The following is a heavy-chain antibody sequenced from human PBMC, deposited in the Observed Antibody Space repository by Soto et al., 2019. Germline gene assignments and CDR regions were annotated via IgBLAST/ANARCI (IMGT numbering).Heavy chain of an antibody. V-gene: IGHV3-30*18. CDR2: ISYDGSTI. D-gene: IGHD5-12*01. CDR3: AKGPWHLAHGHYFDY. Sequence: ESGGGVVPPGRSLRLSCAASGFTFSSYAMHWVRQAPGKGLEWVAGISYDGSTIYYVDSVKGRFTVSRDNSKNTLYLHMNSLRSEDTAVYSCAKGPWHLAHGHYFDYWGQGTLVTVSS. CDR1: GFTFSSYA. J-gene: IGHJ4*02.